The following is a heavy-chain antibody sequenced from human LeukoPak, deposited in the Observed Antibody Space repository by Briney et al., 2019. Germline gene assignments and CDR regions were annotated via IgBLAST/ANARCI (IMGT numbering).Heavy chain of an antibody. J-gene: IGHJ5*02. D-gene: IGHD2-2*02. Sequence: PSETLSLTCAVYGGSFSGYYWSWIRQPPGKGLEWIGEINHSGSTNYNPSLKSRVTISVDTSKNQFSLKLSSVTAADTAVYYCARGGPLGYCRSTSCYIWFDPWGQGTLVTVSS. CDR1: GGSFSGYY. V-gene: IGHV4-34*01. CDR2: INHSGST. CDR3: ARGGPLGYCRSTSCYIWFDP.